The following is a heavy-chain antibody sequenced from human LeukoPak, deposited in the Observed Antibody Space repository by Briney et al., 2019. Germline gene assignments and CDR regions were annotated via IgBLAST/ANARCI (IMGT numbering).Heavy chain of an antibody. CDR3: ARDIGINWFDP. CDR1: GFTFSSYS. D-gene: IGHD2-15*01. J-gene: IGHJ5*02. CDR2: ISSSSSYI. Sequence: GGSLRLSCAASGFTFSSYSMNWVRQAPGKELEWVSSISSSSSYIYYADSVKGRFTISRDNAKNSLYLQMNSLRAEDTAVYYCARDIGINWFDPWGQGTLVTVSS. V-gene: IGHV3-21*01.